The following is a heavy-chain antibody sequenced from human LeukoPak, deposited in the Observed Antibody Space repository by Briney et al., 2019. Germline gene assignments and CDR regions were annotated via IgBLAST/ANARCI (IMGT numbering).Heavy chain of an antibody. CDR1: GFTFSNYA. J-gene: IGHJ4*02. D-gene: IGHD6-19*01. CDR2: ISYDGSNK. Sequence: GGSLRLSCAASGFTFSNYAMHWVRQAPGKGLEWVAGISYDGSNKYYADAVTGRFTISRDNSKNTLYLQLDSLRADDTAIYYCARDKSYSAVAGTSPLYWGQGTLVTVSS. V-gene: IGHV3-30-3*01. CDR3: ARDKSYSAVAGTSPLY.